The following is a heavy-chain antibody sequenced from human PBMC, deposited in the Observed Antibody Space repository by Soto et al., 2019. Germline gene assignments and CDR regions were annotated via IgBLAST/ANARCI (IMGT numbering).Heavy chain of an antibody. CDR3: VKEPDA. Sequence: GGSLRLSCEASGFIFSTYSMTWVRQVPGKGLEWVAAVSPSGDSTYYADSLKGRLTISRENSKNTVFLQMNSLSADDTGLYYCVKEPDAWGQGIPVTVSS. CDR2: VSPSGDST. CDR1: GFIFSTYS. V-gene: IGHV3-23*01. J-gene: IGHJ5*01.